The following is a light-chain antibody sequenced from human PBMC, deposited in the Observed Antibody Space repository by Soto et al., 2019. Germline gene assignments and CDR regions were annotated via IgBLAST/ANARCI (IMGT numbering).Light chain of an antibody. Sequence: QSALTQPRSVSGSPGQSVTISCTGTSSDVGAYNYVSWYQQYPGKAPKVMIYDVSKRPSGVPDRFSGSKSGTTASLTISGLQADDEADYYCCSYAGSYNYVFGSGTKVTVL. V-gene: IGLV2-11*01. CDR1: SSDVGAYNY. CDR2: DVS. J-gene: IGLJ1*01. CDR3: CSYAGSYNYV.